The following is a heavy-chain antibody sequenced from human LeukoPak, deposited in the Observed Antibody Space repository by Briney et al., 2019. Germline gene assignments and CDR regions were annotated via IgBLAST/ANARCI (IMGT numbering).Heavy chain of an antibody. CDR3: ARDRVTMVRGVNYYFDY. Sequence: GGSLRLSCAASGFTFSSYWMSWVRQAPGKGLEWVANIKQAGSEKYYVDSVKGRFTISRDNAKNSLYLQMNSLRAEDTAVYYCARDRVTMVRGVNYYFDYWGQGTLVTVSS. CDR2: IKQAGSEK. J-gene: IGHJ4*02. D-gene: IGHD3-10*01. CDR1: GFTFSSYW. V-gene: IGHV3-7*05.